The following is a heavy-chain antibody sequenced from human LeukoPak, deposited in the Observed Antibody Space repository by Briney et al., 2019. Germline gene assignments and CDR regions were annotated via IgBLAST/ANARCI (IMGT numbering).Heavy chain of an antibody. J-gene: IGHJ4*02. CDR3: ARAKTTYYYDSSSGY. CDR1: EFTFSSYS. V-gene: IGHV3-48*04. D-gene: IGHD3-22*01. Sequence: GGSLRLSCAASEFTFSSYSMNWVRQAPGKGLEWVSYISSSSSTIHYADSVKGRFTISRDNAKNSLYLQMNSLRVEDTAVYYCARAKTTYYYDSSSGYWGQGTLVTVSS. CDR2: ISSSSSTI.